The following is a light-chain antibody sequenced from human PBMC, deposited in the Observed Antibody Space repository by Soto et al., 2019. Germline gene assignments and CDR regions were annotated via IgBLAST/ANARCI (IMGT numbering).Light chain of an antibody. V-gene: IGKV3-20*01. CDR1: QSVTSNS. Sequence: EIVLTQSPGTLSLSPGERVTLSCRASQSVTSNSLAWYQQKPGQAPRLLIYGASIRATGIPDRFSGGGSGADFTLSISRLEPEDFAVYYCQQYGRSLSFGGGTKVEIK. CDR2: GAS. CDR3: QQYGRSLS. J-gene: IGKJ4*01.